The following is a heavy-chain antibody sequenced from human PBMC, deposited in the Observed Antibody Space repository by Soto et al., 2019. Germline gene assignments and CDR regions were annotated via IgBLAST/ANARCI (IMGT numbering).Heavy chain of an antibody. J-gene: IGHJ4*02. CDR2: INHSGST. CDR3: ARGGGEKQQLVH. V-gene: IGHV4-34*01. D-gene: IGHD6-13*01. Sequence: SETLSLTCAVYGVSFSGYYWSWIRQPPGKGLEWIGEINHSGSTNYNPSLKSRVTISVDTSKNQFSLKLSSVTAADTAVYYCARGGGEKQQLVHWGQGTLVTVSS. CDR1: GVSFSGYY.